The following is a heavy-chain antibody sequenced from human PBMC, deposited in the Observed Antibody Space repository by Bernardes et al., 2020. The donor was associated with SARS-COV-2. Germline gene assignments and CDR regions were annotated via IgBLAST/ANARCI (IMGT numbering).Heavy chain of an antibody. V-gene: IGHV3-21*01. D-gene: IGHD1-26*01. CDR1: GFSFSSNT. CDR3: ARDIPFSGSY. CDR2: ISGSSSNI. J-gene: IGHJ4*02. Sequence: GGSLRLSCAGSGFSFSSNTMDWFRQAPGKGLEWVSSISGSSSNIFYADSVKGRFTISRDNAKNSLYLQMNSLRAEDTAVYYCARDIPFSGSYWGPGTLVTVSS.